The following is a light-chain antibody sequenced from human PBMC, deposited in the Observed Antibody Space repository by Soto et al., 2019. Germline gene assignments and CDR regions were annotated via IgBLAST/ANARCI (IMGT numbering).Light chain of an antibody. V-gene: IGLV2-14*01. CDR3: SSSTNTNTLVI. Sequence: QSALTQPASVSGSPGQSITISCTGTSSDIGGYKFVSWFQQHPGKAPKLMIFEGTNRPSGVSNRFSGSKSGNTASLTISGLQAEDEAIYFCSSSTNTNTLVIFGGGTQVTVL. CDR2: EGT. CDR1: SSDIGGYKF. J-gene: IGLJ2*01.